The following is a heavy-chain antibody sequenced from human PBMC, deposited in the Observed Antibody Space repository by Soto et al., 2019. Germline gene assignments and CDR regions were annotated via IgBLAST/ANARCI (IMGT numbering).Heavy chain of an antibody. J-gene: IGHJ6*02. CDR3: ARTSASDYYYYGMDX. CDR2: ISPGGSDT. Sequence: GESLKISWKGSGYSFTTYWIGWVRQMPGKGLELMVIISPGGSDTRYSPSFQGQVTISADKSISTAYLQWSSLKASDTAMYYCARTSASDYYYYGMDXWGQGTTVTVS. CDR1: GYSFTTYW. V-gene: IGHV5-51*01.